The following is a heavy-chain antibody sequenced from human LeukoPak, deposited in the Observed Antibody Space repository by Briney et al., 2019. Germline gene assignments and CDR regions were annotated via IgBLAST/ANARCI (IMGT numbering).Heavy chain of an antibody. CDR3: ARDAGGRTQREGWFDP. CDR1: GFTFSSYS. V-gene: IGHV3-21*01. J-gene: IGHJ5*02. D-gene: IGHD1-26*01. CDR2: ISSGGMWI. Sequence: GGSLRLSCAASGFTFSSYSMNWVRQAPGKGLEWVSSISSGGMWIYYADSLKGRFTISRDNAKNSLYLQMKSLRVEDTAVYYCARDAGGRTQREGWFDPWGQGTLVAVSS.